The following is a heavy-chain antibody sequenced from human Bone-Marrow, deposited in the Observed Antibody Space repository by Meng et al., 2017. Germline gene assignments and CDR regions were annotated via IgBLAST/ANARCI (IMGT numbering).Heavy chain of an antibody. Sequence: ASVKVSCKASGGTFSSYAISWVRQAPGQGLEWMGWISAYNGNTNYAQKLQGRVTMTTDTSTSTAYMELRSLRSEDTAVYYCAREDYDILTGSFDYWGLGTLVTVSS. CDR3: AREDYDILTGSFDY. D-gene: IGHD3-9*01. CDR1: GGTFSSYA. J-gene: IGHJ4*02. CDR2: ISAYNGNT. V-gene: IGHV1-18*01.